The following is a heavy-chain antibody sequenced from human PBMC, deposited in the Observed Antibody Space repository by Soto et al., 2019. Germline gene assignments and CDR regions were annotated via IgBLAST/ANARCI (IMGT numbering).Heavy chain of an antibody. CDR2: IIPLLGIT. J-gene: IGHJ1*01. V-gene: IGHV1-69*01. CDR1: GGTFSGYA. CDR3: ARDPRSITGTTSSEDFQH. Sequence: QAQLMQSGAEVKKPGSSVKVSCKASGGTFSGYAINWVRQAPGQGLEWMGGIIPLLGITDYGQKFQGRITIAADESTGTAYMALRGLRSEDPAVYYCARDPRSITGTTSSEDFQHWGQGTLVSVSS. D-gene: IGHD1-20*01.